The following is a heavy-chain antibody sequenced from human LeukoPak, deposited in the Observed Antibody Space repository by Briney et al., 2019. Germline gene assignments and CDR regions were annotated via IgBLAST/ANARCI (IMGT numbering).Heavy chain of an antibody. Sequence: SETLSPTCSVSGASVSTTAYFWNWIRQPAGEGLEWIGRIYASGNTHYTPSLKSPVTMSLDTSKNQFSLTMNSVTAAGSAVYFCASYREAYDLYPHGLDVWGRGTVVTVSS. V-gene: IGHV4-61*02. CDR3: ASYREAYDLYPHGLDV. D-gene: IGHD5-24*01. J-gene: IGHJ3*01. CDR1: GASVSTTAYF. CDR2: IYASGNT.